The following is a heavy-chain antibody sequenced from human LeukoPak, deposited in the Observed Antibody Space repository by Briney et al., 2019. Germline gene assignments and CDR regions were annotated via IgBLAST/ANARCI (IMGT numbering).Heavy chain of an antibody. CDR1: GYSFTSYG. Sequence: ASVKVSCKASGYSFTSYGISWVRQAPGQGLEWMGWICAYNGNTNYEQKLQGRVTMTTDTSTSTAYMELRRLRSDDTAVYYCARRPGYCSSTSCYQSSYYYYYMDVWGKGTTVTVSS. CDR2: ICAYNGNT. J-gene: IGHJ6*03. V-gene: IGHV1-18*01. CDR3: ARRPGYCSSTSCYQSSYYYYYMDV. D-gene: IGHD2-2*01.